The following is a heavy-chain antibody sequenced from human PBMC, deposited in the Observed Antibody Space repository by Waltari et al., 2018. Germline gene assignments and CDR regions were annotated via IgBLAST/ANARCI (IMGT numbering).Heavy chain of an antibody. V-gene: IGHV4-59*11. CDR1: GGSISSHY. J-gene: IGHJ4*02. Sequence: QVQLQESGPGLVKPSETLSLTCTVSGGSISSHYWSWIRQPPGKGLEWIGYIYYSGSTNYNPPLKGRVTISVDTSKNQFSLKLSSVTAADTAVYYCAGHSSGWYDYFDYWGQGTLVTVSS. D-gene: IGHD6-19*01. CDR3: AGHSSGWYDYFDY. CDR2: IYYSGST.